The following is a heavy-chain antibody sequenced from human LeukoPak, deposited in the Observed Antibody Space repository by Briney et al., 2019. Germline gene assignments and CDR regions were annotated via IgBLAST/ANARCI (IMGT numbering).Heavy chain of an antibody. CDR2: INRNGGST. CDR1: GFTFDDYG. D-gene: IGHD6-13*01. CDR3: ARDSGSSWYEHAFDI. V-gene: IGHV3-20*04. J-gene: IGHJ3*02. Sequence: GGXLRLSCAASGFTFDDYGMSWVRQAPGKGLEWVSGINRNGGSTGYADSVKGRFTISRDNAKNSLYLQMNSLRAADTALYYCARDSGSSWYEHAFDIWGQGTMVTVSS.